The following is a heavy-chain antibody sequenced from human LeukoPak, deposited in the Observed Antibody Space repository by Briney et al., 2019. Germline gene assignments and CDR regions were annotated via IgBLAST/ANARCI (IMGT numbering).Heavy chain of an antibody. CDR1: GFNFGTYW. CDR3: ARVRLVVVPAAILGLYMDV. J-gene: IGHJ6*03. V-gene: IGHV3-7*04. D-gene: IGHD2-2*02. CDR2: IRQDGSVK. Sequence: PGGSLRLSCAASGFNFGTYWMSWVRQAPGKGLEWLANIRQDGSVKFYVDSVKGRFTISRDNAKNSLYLQMNSLRAEDTAVYYCARVRLVVVPAAILGLYMDVWGKGTTVTVSS.